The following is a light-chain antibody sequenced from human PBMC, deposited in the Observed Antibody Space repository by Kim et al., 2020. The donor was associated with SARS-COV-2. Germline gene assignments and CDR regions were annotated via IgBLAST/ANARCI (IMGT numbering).Light chain of an antibody. CDR2: GAS. J-gene: IGKJ1*01. CDR3: QQYSSSLWT. Sequence: YPGQRATPSCRTSQSVSSSYLAWYQQKPGQSPGLLIYGASSRATGSPDRFSGSGSGTDFTLTISRLASEDFAVYYCQQYSSSLWTFGQWTKVDIK. CDR1: QSVSSSY. V-gene: IGKV3-20*01.